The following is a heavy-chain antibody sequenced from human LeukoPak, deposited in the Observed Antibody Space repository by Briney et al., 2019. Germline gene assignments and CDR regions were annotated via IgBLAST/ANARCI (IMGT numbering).Heavy chain of an antibody. J-gene: IGHJ4*02. D-gene: IGHD4-17*01. V-gene: IGHV3-74*01. CDR3: ARASTTVPNLLDH. Sequence: GGSLRLSCAASGFTFSTYWLHWVRQAPGKGLVWVARIKGDGSSTIYADSVKGRFTISRDNSKNTLYLQTSSLRAEDTAVYYCARASTTVPNLLDHWGRGTLVTVSS. CDR1: GFTFSTYW. CDR2: IKGDGSST.